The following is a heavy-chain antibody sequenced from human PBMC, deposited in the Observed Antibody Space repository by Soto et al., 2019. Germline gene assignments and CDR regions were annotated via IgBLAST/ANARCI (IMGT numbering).Heavy chain of an antibody. CDR3: ARSVAVPGAHIDY. CDR1: GGSISGSY. CDR2: VYYTGST. J-gene: IGHJ4*02. V-gene: IGHV4-59*01. Sequence: LETLSLTCSVSGGSISGSYWSWIRQSPGKGLEWLGYVYYTGSTNYSPSLRSRVSISVDTSKNEFSLRLSSVTAADTAVYFCARSVAVPGAHIDYWGQGTQVTVSS. D-gene: IGHD6-19*01.